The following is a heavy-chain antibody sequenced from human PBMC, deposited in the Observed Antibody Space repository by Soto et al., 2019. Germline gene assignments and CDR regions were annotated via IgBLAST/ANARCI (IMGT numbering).Heavy chain of an antibody. CDR3: ARKGTDSSSWLHYYYYYGMDV. Sequence: GGSLRLSCAASGFTFSSYWMSWVRQAPGKGLEWVANIKQDGSEKYYVDSVKGRFTISRDNAKNSLYLQMNSLRAEDTAVYYCARKGTDSSSWLHYYYYYGMDVWGQGTTVTVSS. CDR2: IKQDGSEK. J-gene: IGHJ6*02. D-gene: IGHD6-6*01. V-gene: IGHV3-7*01. CDR1: GFTFSSYW.